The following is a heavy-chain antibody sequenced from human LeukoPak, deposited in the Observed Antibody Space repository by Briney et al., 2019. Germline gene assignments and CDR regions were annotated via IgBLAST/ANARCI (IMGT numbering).Heavy chain of an antibody. D-gene: IGHD5-12*01. Sequence: GGSLRLSCAASGFDVSYYSMNWVRQAPGKGLEWVSYISFSNSTLYYADSVRGRFTIPRDNAKNSLSLQMNSLRAEDMAVYYCAGGGATSFDYWGQGILVTVSS. CDR2: ISFSNSTL. J-gene: IGHJ4*02. CDR3: AGGGATSFDY. V-gene: IGHV3-48*04. CDR1: GFDVSYYS.